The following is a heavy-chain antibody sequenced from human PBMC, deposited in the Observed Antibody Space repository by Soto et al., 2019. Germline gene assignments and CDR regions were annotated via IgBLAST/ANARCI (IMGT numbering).Heavy chain of an antibody. Sequence: SETLSLTCTVSGGSISSGGYYWSWIRQHPGKGLEWIGYIYDSGSTYYNPSLKSRVTISLDTSKNQFSLKLSSVTAADTAVYYCARGRRFCYSIKYYYGMDVWGPGTTVTVSS. CDR3: ARGRRFCYSIKYYYGMDV. V-gene: IGHV4-31*03. CDR1: GGSISSGGYY. J-gene: IGHJ6*02. D-gene: IGHD4-4*01. CDR2: IYDSGST.